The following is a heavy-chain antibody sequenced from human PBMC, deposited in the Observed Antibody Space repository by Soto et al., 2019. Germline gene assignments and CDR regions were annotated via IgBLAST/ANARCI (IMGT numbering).Heavy chain of an antibody. V-gene: IGHV2-26*01. J-gene: IGHJ6*02. D-gene: IGHD6-6*01. CDR2: IFSNDEK. CDR3: ARIGVQYSSSFTCMDV. CDR1: GFSLSNARMG. Sequence: SGPTLVNPTDPLTLTCTVSGFSLSNARMGVSWIRQPPGKALEWLAHIFSNDEKSYSTSLKSRLTISKDTSKSQVVLTMTNMDPVDTVTYYCARIGVQYSSSFTCMDVWGQGTTVTVSS.